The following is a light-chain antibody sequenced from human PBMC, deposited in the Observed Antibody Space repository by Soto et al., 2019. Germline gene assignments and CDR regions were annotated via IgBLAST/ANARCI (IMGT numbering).Light chain of an antibody. CDR2: GAS. Sequence: EIVLTQSPGTLSLSPGERATLSCRASQSVRSSYLAWYQLTPGQAPRLLIYGASNRATGSPDRFSGSGSGTDFTLTISRLEPEDFAVYYCQQYGSSPITFGQGTRLEIK. CDR1: QSVRSSY. CDR3: QQYGSSPIT. J-gene: IGKJ5*01. V-gene: IGKV3-20*01.